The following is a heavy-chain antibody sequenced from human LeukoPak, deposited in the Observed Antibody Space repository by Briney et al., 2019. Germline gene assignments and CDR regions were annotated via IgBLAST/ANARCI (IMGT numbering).Heavy chain of an antibody. D-gene: IGHD3-10*01. CDR2: IYYTGRT. J-gene: IGHJ5*02. CDR3: ARQGSMTRGGYWLDP. CDR1: GASINTSNFY. Sequence: PSETLSLTCTVPGASINTSNFYCAWIRQPPGKGLESIGNIYYTGRTYSNASLNSRVTISVDTSKNQFSLKLTSVTAADTAVYYCARQGSMTRGGYWLDPWGQGTLVIVSS. V-gene: IGHV4-39*01.